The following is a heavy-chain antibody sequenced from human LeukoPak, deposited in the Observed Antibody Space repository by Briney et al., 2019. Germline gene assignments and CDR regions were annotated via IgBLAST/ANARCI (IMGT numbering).Heavy chain of an antibody. V-gene: IGHV4-39*07. Sequence: SETLSLTCTVSGGSISSSSYYWGWIRQPPGKGLEWIGSIYYSGGTYYNPSLKSRATISVDTSKNQFSLKLSSVTAADTAVYYCAETYDYGDYFDYWGQGTLVTVSS. D-gene: IGHD4-17*01. CDR2: IYYSGGT. CDR3: AETYDYGDYFDY. CDR1: GGSISSSSYY. J-gene: IGHJ4*02.